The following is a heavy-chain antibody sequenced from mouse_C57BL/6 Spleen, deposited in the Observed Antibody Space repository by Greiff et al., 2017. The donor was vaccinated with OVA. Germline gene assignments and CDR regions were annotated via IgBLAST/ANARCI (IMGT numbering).Heavy chain of an antibody. CDR3: AHYYGSSPWYFDV. J-gene: IGHJ1*03. Sequence: QVHVKQSGAELVKPGASVKMSCKASGYTFPSYWITWVKQRPGQGLEWIGDIYPGSGSTNYNEKFKSKATLTVDTSSSTAYMQLSSLTSEDSAVYYCAHYYGSSPWYFDVWGTGTTVTVSS. CDR1: GYTFPSYW. D-gene: IGHD1-1*01. V-gene: IGHV1-55*01. CDR2: IYPGSGST.